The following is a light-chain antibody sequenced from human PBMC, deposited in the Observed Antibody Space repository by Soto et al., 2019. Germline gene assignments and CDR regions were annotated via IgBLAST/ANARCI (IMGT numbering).Light chain of an antibody. CDR1: SSNIGTNY. V-gene: IGLV1-47*02. Sequence: QLVLTQPPSASGTPGQRVTISCSGSSSNIGTNYVYWYLHLPGAAPKLLIYSNNQRPSGVPDRFSGSKSGTSASLAISGLRSDDEADYYCATWDDILSGQVFGGGTQLTVL. CDR2: SNN. J-gene: IGLJ3*02. CDR3: ATWDDILSGQV.